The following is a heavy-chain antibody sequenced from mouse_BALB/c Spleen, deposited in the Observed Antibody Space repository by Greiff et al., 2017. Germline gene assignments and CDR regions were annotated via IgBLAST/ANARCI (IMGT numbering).Heavy chain of an antibody. CDR2: ISSGGST. Sequence: DVKLVESGGGLVKPGGSLKLSCAASGFTFSSYAMSWVRQTPEKRLEWVASISSGGSTYYPDSVKGRFTISRDNARNILYLQMSSLRSEDTAMYYCAKNYYGSSHWYFDVWGAGTTVTVSS. J-gene: IGHJ1*01. D-gene: IGHD1-1*01. CDR1: GFTFSSYA. CDR3: AKNYYGSSHWYFDV. V-gene: IGHV5-6-5*01.